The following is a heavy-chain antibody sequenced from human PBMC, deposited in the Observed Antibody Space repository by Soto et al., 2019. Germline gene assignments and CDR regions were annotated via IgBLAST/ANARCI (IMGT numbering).Heavy chain of an antibody. V-gene: IGHV4-59*01. D-gene: IGHD3-10*01. CDR1: GGSISSYY. CDR2: IYYSGST. Sequence: SETLSLTCTVSGGSISSYYWSWIRQPPGKGLEWIGYIYYSGSTNYNPSLKSRVTISVDTSKNQFSLKLSSVTAADTAVYYCARRAGGFGELLSGYYYYYMDVWGKGTTVTVSS. CDR3: ARRAGGFGELLSGYYYYYMDV. J-gene: IGHJ6*03.